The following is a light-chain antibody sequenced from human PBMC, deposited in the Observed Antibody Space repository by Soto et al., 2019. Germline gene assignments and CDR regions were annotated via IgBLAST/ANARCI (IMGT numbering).Light chain of an antibody. CDR1: QSIRSL. V-gene: IGKV1-5*02. CDR2: DAS. CDR3: QPYQHFTH. J-gene: IGKJ5*01. Sequence: PIRQYTYPWSASVVDPVTIICRASQSIRSLLAWYQKKPGKAPKALINDASCLGRGVPSMFSGSGSGTEFTLTFSSLQPDDIATCCCQPYQHFTHFGQVGRLAIK.